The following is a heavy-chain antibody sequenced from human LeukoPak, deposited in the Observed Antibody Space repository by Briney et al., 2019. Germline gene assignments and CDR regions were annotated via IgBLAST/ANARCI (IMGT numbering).Heavy chain of an antibody. CDR1: GYTFTGYY. CDR2: INPNSVGT. V-gene: IGHV1-2*02. D-gene: IGHD2-2*01. J-gene: IGHJ4*02. Sequence: ASVKVSCKASGYTFTGYYMHWVRQAPGQGLEWMGWINPNSVGTNYAQKFQGRVTMTRDTAISTAYMELRRLRSDDTAVYYCARGLRDLPAFDSWGQGTLVTVSS. CDR3: ARGLRDLPAFDS.